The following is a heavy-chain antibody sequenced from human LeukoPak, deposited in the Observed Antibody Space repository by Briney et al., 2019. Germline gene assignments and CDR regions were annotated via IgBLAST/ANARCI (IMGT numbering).Heavy chain of an antibody. V-gene: IGHV1-69*04. CDR1: GGTFSSYA. Sequence: VASVTVSCKASGGTFSSYAISWVRQAPGQGLEWMGRIIPILGIANYAQKFQGRVTITADKSTSTAYMELSSLRSEDTAVYYCARDGQGMATIGGFDPWGQGTLVTVSS. J-gene: IGHJ5*02. CDR3: ARDGQGMATIGGFDP. CDR2: IIPILGIA. D-gene: IGHD5-24*01.